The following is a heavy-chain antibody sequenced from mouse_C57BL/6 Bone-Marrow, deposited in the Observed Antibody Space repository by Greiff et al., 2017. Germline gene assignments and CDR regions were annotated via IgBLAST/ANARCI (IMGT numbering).Heavy chain of an antibody. D-gene: IGHD2-1*01. CDR1: GFTFNTYA. V-gene: IGHV10-1*02. J-gene: IGHJ2*01. CDR2: IRRKSNNYAT. Sequence: EVKLMESGGGLVQPKGSLKLSCAASGFTFNTYAMNWVRQAPGQGLEWVARIRRKSNNYATYYDDSVKDRFTIFRDDSQSMLYLQMNNLKTEDTAMYYCVTQHGYGIYFDYWGQGTTLTVSS. CDR3: VTQHGYGIYFDY.